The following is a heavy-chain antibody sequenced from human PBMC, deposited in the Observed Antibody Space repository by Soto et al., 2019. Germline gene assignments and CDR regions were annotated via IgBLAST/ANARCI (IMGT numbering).Heavy chain of an antibody. J-gene: IGHJ4*02. CDR3: ARHNYGSGSTYFDY. CDR1: GGSISSYY. Sequence: SETLSLTCTVSGGSISSYYWSWIRQPPGKGLEWIGYIYYSGSTNYNPSLKSRVTISVDTSKNHFSLKLNSMTAADTAVYYCARHNYGSGSTYFDYWGQGTLVTVSS. D-gene: IGHD3-10*01. CDR2: IYYSGST. V-gene: IGHV4-59*08.